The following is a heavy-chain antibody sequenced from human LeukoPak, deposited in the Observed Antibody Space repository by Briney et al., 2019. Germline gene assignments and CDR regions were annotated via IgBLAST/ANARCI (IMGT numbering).Heavy chain of an antibody. D-gene: IGHD3-22*01. V-gene: IGHV1-2*06. CDR2: INPNSGGT. CDR3: ARSGDSSGYYKDY. Sequence: GASVKVSCKASGYTFTGYYMHWVRQAPGQGLEWMGRINPNSGGTNYAQKFQGRVTMTRDTSISTAYMELSRLRSDDTAVYYCARSGDSSGYYKDYWGQGTLVTVSS. CDR1: GYTFTGYY. J-gene: IGHJ4*02.